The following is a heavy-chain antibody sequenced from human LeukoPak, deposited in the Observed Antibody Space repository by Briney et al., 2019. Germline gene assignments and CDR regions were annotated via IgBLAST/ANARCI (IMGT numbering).Heavy chain of an antibody. CDR3: ARHRAYSSSSPFDY. CDR1: GGSISSLY. V-gene: IGHV4-59*08. J-gene: IGHJ4*02. CDR2: IYYTGST. Sequence: SETLSLTCSVSGGSISSLYWSWIRQPPGKGLEWIGYIYYTGSTNYNHSLKSRVTMFVDMSKNQFSLRLSSVTAADTAVYYCARHRAYSSSSPFDYCGQGALVTVSS. D-gene: IGHD6-6*01.